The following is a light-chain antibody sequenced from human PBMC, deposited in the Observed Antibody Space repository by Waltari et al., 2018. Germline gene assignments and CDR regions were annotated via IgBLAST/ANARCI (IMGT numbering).Light chain of an antibody. V-gene: IGKV2-24*01. Sequence: DFVLTQTPLSSPVTLGQPASISCRSSQALVHSNGNTYLNWVQQRPGQPPRLLIYHISKRFSGVPDRFSGSGAGTDFTLNISRVEVEDVAVYYCVQTTHFSRTFGQGTRVEIK. J-gene: IGKJ1*01. CDR1: QALVHSNGNTY. CDR3: VQTTHFSRT. CDR2: HIS.